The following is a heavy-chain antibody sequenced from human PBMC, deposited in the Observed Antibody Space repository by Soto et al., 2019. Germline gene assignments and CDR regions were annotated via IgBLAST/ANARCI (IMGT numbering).Heavy chain of an antibody. CDR2: ICYSGST. D-gene: IGHD3-10*01. CDR1: CGSIISGGYY. Sequence: SETLSLTCTVSCGSIISGGYYWSWIRQHPGKGLERIGYICYSGSTYYNPSLNSRVTISVXTSKNQFSLKLRSVTAADTAGYSCARERVRDYYGSGSYYNGRHAFDIWAQGTMVTV. J-gene: IGHJ3*02. V-gene: IGHV4-31*03. CDR3: ARERVRDYYGSGSYYNGRHAFDI.